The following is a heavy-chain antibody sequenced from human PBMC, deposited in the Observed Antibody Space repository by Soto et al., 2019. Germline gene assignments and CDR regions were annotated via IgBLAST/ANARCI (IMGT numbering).Heavy chain of an antibody. J-gene: IGHJ5*02. V-gene: IGHV1-3*01. CDR2: INAGNGNT. CDR1: GYTFTSYA. Sequence: ASVKVSCKASGYTFTSYAMHWVRQAPGQRLEWMGWINAGNGNTKYSQKFQGRVTITRDTSASTAYMELSSLRSEDTAVYYCARDVRRHIVVVPAARFDPWGQGTLGTVSP. CDR3: ARDVRRHIVVVPAARFDP. D-gene: IGHD2-2*01.